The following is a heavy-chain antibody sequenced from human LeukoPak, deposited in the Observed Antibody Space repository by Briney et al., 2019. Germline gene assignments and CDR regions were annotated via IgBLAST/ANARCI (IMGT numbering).Heavy chain of an antibody. CDR3: AKGTSGWLGFDY. Sequence: GGSLRLSCAASGFTFSSYAMSWVRQAPGKGLEWVSAISGSGDSTYYADSVKGRFTISRDNSKNMLYLQMNSLRAEDTAVYYCAKGTSGWLGFDYWGQGTLVTVSS. CDR2: ISGSGDST. V-gene: IGHV3-23*01. D-gene: IGHD6-19*01. CDR1: GFTFSSYA. J-gene: IGHJ4*02.